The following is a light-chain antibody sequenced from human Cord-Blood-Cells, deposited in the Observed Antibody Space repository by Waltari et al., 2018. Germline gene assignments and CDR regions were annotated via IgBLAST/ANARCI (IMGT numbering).Light chain of an antibody. J-gene: IGLJ2*01. CDR3: SSYTSSSTPVV. CDR1: SSDVGGYNY. CDR2: DVS. V-gene: IGLV2-14*01. Sequence: QSALTQPASVSGSPGQSITISCPGTSSDVGGYNYVSWYQQHPGKAPKLMIYDVSNRPSGVSNRSAGTKSGNTASLTISGLQAEDEADYYCSSYTSSSTPVVFGGGTKLTVL.